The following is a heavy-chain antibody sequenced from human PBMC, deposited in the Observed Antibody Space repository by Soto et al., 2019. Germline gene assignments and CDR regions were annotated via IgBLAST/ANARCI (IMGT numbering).Heavy chain of an antibody. CDR1: GGSINTVGYY. J-gene: IGHJ6*02. D-gene: IGHD6-25*01. CDR2: IYYSGSR. Sequence: SETLSLTCSVSGGSINTVGYYWTWIRQQPGKGLEWIGYIYYSGSRDYNPSLKSRVSMSVDASKNQFSLNLTSVTAADTAVYYCAKESGGYDSSTRYGMDVWGQGTTVTVSS. V-gene: IGHV4-31*03. CDR3: AKESGGYDSSTRYGMDV.